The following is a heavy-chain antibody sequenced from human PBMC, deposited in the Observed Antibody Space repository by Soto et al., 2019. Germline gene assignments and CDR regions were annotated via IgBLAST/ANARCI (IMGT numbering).Heavy chain of an antibody. V-gene: IGHV3-15*07. CDR3: TTDNIVVVVESPAETGFDY. CDR1: GFTFSNAW. J-gene: IGHJ4*02. D-gene: IGHD2-15*01. Sequence: GGSLRLSCAASGFTFSNAWMNWVRQAPGKGLEWVGRIKSKTNGGTTDYAAPVKGRFTISRDDSKNTLYLQMNSLKTEDTAVYYCTTDNIVVVVESPAETGFDYWGQGTLVTVSS. CDR2: IKSKTNGGTT.